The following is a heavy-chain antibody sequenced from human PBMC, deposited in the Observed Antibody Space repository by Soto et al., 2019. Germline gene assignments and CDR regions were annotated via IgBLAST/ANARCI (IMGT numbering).Heavy chain of an antibody. V-gene: IGHV3-73*01. Sequence: GGSLRLSCAASGFTFSGSAMHWVRQASGKGLEWVGRIRSKANSYATAYAASVKGRFTISRDDSKNTAYLQMNSLKTEDTAVYYCTTYYDILTGYSIGQDALDIWGQGTMVTVSS. CDR2: IRSKANSYAT. CDR3: TTYYDILTGYSIGQDALDI. D-gene: IGHD3-9*01. J-gene: IGHJ3*02. CDR1: GFTFSGSA.